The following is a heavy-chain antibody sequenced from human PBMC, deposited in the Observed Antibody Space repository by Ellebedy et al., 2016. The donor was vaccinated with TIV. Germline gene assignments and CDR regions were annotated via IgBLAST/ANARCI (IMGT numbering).Heavy chain of an antibody. CDR1: GDSVSRNSVA. J-gene: IGHJ5*02. D-gene: IGHD2-15*01. V-gene: IGHV6-1*01. CDR2: TYYRSKWYK. Sequence: MPSETLSLTCAISGDSVSRNSVAWNWIRQSPSRGLEWLGRTYYRSKWYKDYAVSVKSRITINPDTSKNQFSLQLNSVTPEDTAVYYCARDDCSGGSCHWWFAPWGQGTLVTVSS. CDR3: ARDDCSGGSCHWWFAP.